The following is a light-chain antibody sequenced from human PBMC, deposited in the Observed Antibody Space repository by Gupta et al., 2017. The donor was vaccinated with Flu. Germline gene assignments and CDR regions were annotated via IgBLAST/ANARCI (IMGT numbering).Light chain of an antibody. Sequence: IQMTQSPSTLSASVGDRVTITCRASQSISTWLAWYQQKPGKAPKLLIYRASDLEAGVPSRFSGSGSGTEFTLTISSLQPDDFATYYCQQYYSYWTFGQGTKVEIK. V-gene: IGKV1-5*03. CDR1: QSISTW. CDR3: QQYYSYWT. J-gene: IGKJ1*01. CDR2: RAS.